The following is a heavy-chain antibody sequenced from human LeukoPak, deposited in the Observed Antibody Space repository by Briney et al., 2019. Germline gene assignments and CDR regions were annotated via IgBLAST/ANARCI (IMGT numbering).Heavy chain of an antibody. CDR3: ARDRGYYDSSGPNDY. CDR2: IGSSGCTI. D-gene: IGHD3-22*01. J-gene: IGHJ4*02. CDR1: GFTFSDYY. V-gene: IGHV3-11*04. Sequence: SGGSLRLSCAASGFTFSDYYMSWLRQAPGKGLEWVSYIGSSGCTIYYADSVKGRFTISRDNAKSTLYLQMNSLRPEDTAVYYCARDRGYYDSSGPNDYWGQGILVTVSS.